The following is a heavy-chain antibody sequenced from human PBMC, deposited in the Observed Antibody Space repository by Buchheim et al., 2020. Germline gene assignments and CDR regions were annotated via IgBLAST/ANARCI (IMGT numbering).Heavy chain of an antibody. CDR1: GFTFSSAA. CDR2: LTISGDFT. V-gene: IGHV3-23*04. CDR3: AKEVRPNDF. Sequence: EVHLVQSGGGLVQPGGSLRLSCEASGFTFSSAAMTWVRQAPGKGLEWVSSLTISGDFTYYADSVRGRLSIHRDNSKNTLYVQMNSLRAEDTAVYYCAKEVRPNDFWGQGTL. J-gene: IGHJ4*02.